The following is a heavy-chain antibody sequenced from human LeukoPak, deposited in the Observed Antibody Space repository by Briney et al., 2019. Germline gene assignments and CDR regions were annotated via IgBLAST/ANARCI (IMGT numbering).Heavy chain of an antibody. Sequence: GGSLRLSCSASGFTFSNYAMHWVRQAPGKGLEYVSDISSNGGSTKYADLVKDRFTISRDNSKNTLYLQMRSLRPEDTAVFYCVRDSGSGPTDYWGQGTLVTVSS. J-gene: IGHJ4*02. CDR3: VRDSGSGPTDY. CDR1: GFTFSNYA. CDR2: ISSNGGST. D-gene: IGHD3-10*01. V-gene: IGHV3-64D*09.